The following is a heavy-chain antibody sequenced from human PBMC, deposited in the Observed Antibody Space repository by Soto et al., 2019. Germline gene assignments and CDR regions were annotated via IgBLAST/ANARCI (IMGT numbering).Heavy chain of an antibody. CDR1: GFTFSDSA. V-gene: IGHV3-73*01. J-gene: IGHJ6*03. CDR3: TRHVDCSGGSCYSGYYYYMDV. Sequence: EVQLVESGGGLVQPGGSLKLSCAASGFTFSDSAMHWVRQASGKGLEWVGRIRSKPNTDATAYAASVKGRFTISRDDSKNKPYLQMNSLKTEDTAVYYCTRHVDCSGGSCYSGYYYYMDVWGKGTTVTVSS. CDR2: IRSKPNTDAT. D-gene: IGHD2-15*01.